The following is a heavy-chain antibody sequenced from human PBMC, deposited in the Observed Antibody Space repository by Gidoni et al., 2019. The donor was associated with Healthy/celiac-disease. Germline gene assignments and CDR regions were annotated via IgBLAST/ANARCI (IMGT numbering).Heavy chain of an antibody. V-gene: IGHV3-64*01. J-gene: IGHJ3*02. CDR1: GFTFSSYA. CDR2: ISSNGGST. Sequence: EVQLVESGGGLVQPGGSLRLSCAASGFTFSSYAMHWVRQAPGKGLEYVSAISSNGGSTYYANSVKGRFTISRDNSKNTLYLQMGSLRAEDMAVYYCAREDCSSTSCPGRGAFDIWGQGTMVTVSS. D-gene: IGHD2-2*01. CDR3: AREDCSSTSCPGRGAFDI.